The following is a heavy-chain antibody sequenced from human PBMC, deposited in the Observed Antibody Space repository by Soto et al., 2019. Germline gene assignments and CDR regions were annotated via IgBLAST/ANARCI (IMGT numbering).Heavy chain of an antibody. J-gene: IGHJ4*02. CDR2: ISGSGAST. CDR1: GFTFSSYG. Sequence: PGGSLRLSCAASGFTFSSYGMSWVRQAPGKGLEWVSGISGSGASTYYADSVKGRFIISRDNSKNTLYLQMNSLRAEDTAVCYCAKDRGEGAVAVPYYFDYWGQGTLVTVSS. D-gene: IGHD6-19*01. CDR3: AKDRGEGAVAVPYYFDY. V-gene: IGHV3-23*01.